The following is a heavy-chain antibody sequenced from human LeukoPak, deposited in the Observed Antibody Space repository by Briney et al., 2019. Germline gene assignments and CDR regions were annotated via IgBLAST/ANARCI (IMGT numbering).Heavy chain of an antibody. CDR3: ARDPRGIVGANHNWFDP. J-gene: IGHJ5*02. D-gene: IGHD1-26*01. CDR1: GGSISSYY. CDR2: IYASGST. V-gene: IGHV4-4*07. Sequence: KTSETLSLTCTVSGGSISSYYWSWIRQPAGKGLEWIGRIYASGSTNYNPSLKSRVTMSVDTSKSQFSLKLISVTAADTAVHYCARDPRGIVGANHNWFDPWGQGTLVTVSS.